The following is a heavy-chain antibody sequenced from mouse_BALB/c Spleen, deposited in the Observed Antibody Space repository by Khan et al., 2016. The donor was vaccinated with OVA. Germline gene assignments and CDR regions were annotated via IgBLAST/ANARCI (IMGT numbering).Heavy chain of an antibody. CDR3: ANHGSSSAWFAF. CDR1: GYTFTSYW. J-gene: IGHJ3*01. CDR2: INPSTGYT. Sequence: QVQLQQSGAELAKPGASVKMSCKASGYTFTSYWMHWVKQRPGQGLEWIGYINPSTGYTEYNQKFKDKATLTADKSSSTACMQLSSLTSEDSAVYYCANHGSSSAWFAFWGQGTLVTVSA. D-gene: IGHD1-1*01. V-gene: IGHV1-7*01.